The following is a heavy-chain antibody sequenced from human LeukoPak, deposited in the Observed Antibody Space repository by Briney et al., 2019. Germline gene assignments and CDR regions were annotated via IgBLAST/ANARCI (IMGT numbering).Heavy chain of an antibody. J-gene: IGHJ4*02. D-gene: IGHD6-13*01. V-gene: IGHV3-23*01. CDR1: GITFSNYA. CDR2: ISGSGGST. Sequence: GGSLRLSCVASGITFSNYAVSWVRQAPGKGLEWVSAISGSGGSTYYADSVKGRFTISRDNSKNTLYLQMNSLRAEDTAVYYCAKDGAYSSSWYADYWGQGTLVTVSS. CDR3: AKDGAYSSSWYADY.